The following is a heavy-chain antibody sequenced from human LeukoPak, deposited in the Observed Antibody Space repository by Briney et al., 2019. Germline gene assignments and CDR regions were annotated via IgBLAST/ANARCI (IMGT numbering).Heavy chain of an antibody. V-gene: IGHV3-23*01. CDR3: AKGDYYYDSSGYYLRGYFEY. CDR2: ISGSGDDT. D-gene: IGHD3-22*01. CDR1: GFTFSTYA. J-gene: IGHJ4*02. Sequence: PGGSLRLSCAASGFTFSTYAMTWVRQAPGKGLEWVSVISGSGDDTDYADSVKGRFTISRDNSKNTLYLQMNSLRAEDTAVYYCAKGDYYYDSSGYYLRGYFEYWGQGTLVAVSS.